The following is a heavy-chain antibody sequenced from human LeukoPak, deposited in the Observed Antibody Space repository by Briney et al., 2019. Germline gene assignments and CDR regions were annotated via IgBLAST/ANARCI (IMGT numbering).Heavy chain of an antibody. D-gene: IGHD5-12*01. CDR3: TRGYVGIDY. J-gene: IGHJ4*02. V-gene: IGHV3-30*03. CDR2: ISYDGSNK. Sequence: GGSLRLSCAASGFTFTTYAMNWVRQAPGKGLEWVAVISYDGSNKYYADSVKGRFTISRDNSKNTLYLQMNSLRAEDTALYYCTRGYVGIDYWGQGTLVTVSS. CDR1: GFTFTTYA.